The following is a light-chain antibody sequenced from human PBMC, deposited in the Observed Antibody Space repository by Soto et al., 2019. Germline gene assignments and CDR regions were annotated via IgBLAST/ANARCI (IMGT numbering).Light chain of an antibody. Sequence: DIQMTQSPSSLSAFVGDRVTITFRASQDIGNFLAWYQQKPGKAPKLLIYKASSLESGVPSRFSGSGSGTEFTLTISSLQPDDFATYYCQQYNSYSTFGQGTKVDIK. J-gene: IGKJ1*01. CDR3: QQYNSYST. V-gene: IGKV1-5*03. CDR2: KAS. CDR1: QDIGNF.